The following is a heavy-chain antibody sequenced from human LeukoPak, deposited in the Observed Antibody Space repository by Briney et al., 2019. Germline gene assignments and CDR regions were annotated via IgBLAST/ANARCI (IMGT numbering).Heavy chain of an antibody. CDR2: IYYSGST. CDR3: TRSPGLGYNYASFGY. Sequence: PSETLSLTCTVSGGSISSSSYYWGWIRQPPGKGLEWIGSIYYSGSTSYNPSLKSRVTISVDTSKNQFSLKLSSVTAADTAVYYCTRSPGLGYNYASFGYWGQGTPVTVSS. J-gene: IGHJ4*02. CDR1: GGSISSSSYY. D-gene: IGHD5-18*01. V-gene: IGHV4-39*07.